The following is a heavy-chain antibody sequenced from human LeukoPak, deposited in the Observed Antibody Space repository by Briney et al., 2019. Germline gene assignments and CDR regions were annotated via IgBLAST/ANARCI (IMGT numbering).Heavy chain of an antibody. J-gene: IGHJ4*02. Sequence: SETLSLTCTVSGGSISSYYWSWIRQPPGKGLEWIGYIYSSGSTDYSPSLESRVTISVDTSKNQFSLKLISVTAADTAMYYCARLRGFPYYYGSGSHDFWGRGTLVTVSS. V-gene: IGHV4-59*08. CDR3: ARLRGFPYYYGSGSHDF. D-gene: IGHD3-10*01. CDR1: GGSISSYY. CDR2: IYSSGST.